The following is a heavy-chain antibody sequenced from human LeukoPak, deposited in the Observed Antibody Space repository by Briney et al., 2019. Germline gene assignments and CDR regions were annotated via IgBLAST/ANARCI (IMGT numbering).Heavy chain of an antibody. J-gene: IGHJ5*02. CDR3: ARLGIDGDHGLGFDP. D-gene: IGHD4-17*01. V-gene: IGHV5-51*01. CDR1: GYSFTSYW. CDR2: IYPGDSDT. Sequence: PGESLKISCKGSGYSFTSYWIGWVRQLPGKGLEWMGIIYPGDSDTRYSPSSQGQVTISADKSISTAYLQWSSLKASDTAMYYCARLGIDGDHGLGFDPWGQGTLVTVSS.